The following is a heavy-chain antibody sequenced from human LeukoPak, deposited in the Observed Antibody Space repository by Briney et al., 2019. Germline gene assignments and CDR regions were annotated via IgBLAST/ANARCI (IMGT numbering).Heavy chain of an antibody. CDR3: AKDLTRSDFWSGAPDY. CDR1: GSTFDDYT. CDR2: ISWDGGST. Sequence: GGSLRLSCAASGSTFDDYTMHWVRQAPGKGLEWVSLISWDGGSTYYADSVKGRFTISRDNSKNSLYLQMNSLRTEDTALYYCAKDLTRSDFWSGAPDYWGQGTLVTVSS. D-gene: IGHD3-3*01. J-gene: IGHJ4*02. V-gene: IGHV3-43*01.